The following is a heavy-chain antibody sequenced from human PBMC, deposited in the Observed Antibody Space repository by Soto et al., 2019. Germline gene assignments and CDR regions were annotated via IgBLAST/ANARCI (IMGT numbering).Heavy chain of an antibody. CDR2: INSDGSST. J-gene: IGHJ3*02. V-gene: IGHV3-74*01. CDR3: ASGWYDPYAFDI. Sequence: GGSLRLSCAASGFTFSSYWMHWVRQAPGKGLVWVSRINSDGSSTSYADSVKGRFTISRDNAKNTLYLQMNSLRAEDTAVYYCASGWYDPYAFDIWGQGTMVTVSS. D-gene: IGHD6-19*01. CDR1: GFTFSSYW.